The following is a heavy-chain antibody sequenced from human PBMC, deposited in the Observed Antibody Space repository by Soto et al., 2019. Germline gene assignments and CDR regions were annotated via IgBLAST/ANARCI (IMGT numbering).Heavy chain of an antibody. CDR3: ARDHLLGAEGYCSSTSCYDWFDP. Sequence: QVPLVQSGAEVKKPGASVKVSCKASGYTFTSYGISWVRQAPGQGLEWMGWISAYNGNTNYAQKLQGRVTMTTDTSTSTAYMELRSLRSDDTAVYYCARDHLLGAEGYCSSTSCYDWFDPWGQGTLVTVSS. D-gene: IGHD2-2*01. V-gene: IGHV1-18*01. CDR1: GYTFTSYG. CDR2: ISAYNGNT. J-gene: IGHJ5*02.